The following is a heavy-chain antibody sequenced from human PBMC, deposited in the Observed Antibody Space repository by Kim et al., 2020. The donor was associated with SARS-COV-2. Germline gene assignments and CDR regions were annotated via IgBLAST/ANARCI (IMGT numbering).Heavy chain of an antibody. V-gene: IGHV3-7*03. Sequence: GGSLRLSCAASGFTFSFYYMGWARQAPGKGLGWLANINHDGSVKAYVDSVKGRFTISRDNAKNSLFLQMNSLRAEDTAVYVCARDDTAGNIDYWGQGTLVTVSS. CDR2: INHDGSVK. D-gene: IGHD3-10*01. J-gene: IGHJ4*02. CDR3: ARDDTAGNIDY. CDR1: GFTFSFYY.